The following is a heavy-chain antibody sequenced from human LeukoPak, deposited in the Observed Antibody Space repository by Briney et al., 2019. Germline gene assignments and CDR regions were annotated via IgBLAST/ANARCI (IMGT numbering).Heavy chain of an antibody. CDR2: IYYSGST. J-gene: IGHJ4*02. D-gene: IGHD3-22*01. Sequence: SETLSLTCAVYGGSFSGYYWSWIRQLPGKGLEWIAYIYYSGSTYYNPSLKSRVTISVDTSKNQFSLKLSSVTAADTAVYYCARDSSGYFTLDYWGQGTLVTVSS. CDR1: GGSFSGYY. V-gene: IGHV4-31*11. CDR3: ARDSSGYFTLDY.